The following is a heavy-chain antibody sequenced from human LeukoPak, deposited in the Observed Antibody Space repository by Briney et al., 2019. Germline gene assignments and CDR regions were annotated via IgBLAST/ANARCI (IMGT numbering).Heavy chain of an antibody. CDR1: GGSNNSYY. Sequence: PSETLSLSCTVSGGSNNSYYWSWIRQPPGKGLEWIGYTHPSGNTNYSPSLKSLVTISIDMSRNQSSLKLSSVNAADTAVYYCARKAPKKGWFDPWGQGTLVTVSS. CDR2: THPSGNT. CDR3: ARKAPKKGWFDP. V-gene: IGHV4-4*09. J-gene: IGHJ5*02.